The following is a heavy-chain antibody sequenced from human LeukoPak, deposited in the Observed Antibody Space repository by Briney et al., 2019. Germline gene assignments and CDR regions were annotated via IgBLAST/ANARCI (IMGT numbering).Heavy chain of an antibody. V-gene: IGHV3-15*01. D-gene: IGHD1-26*01. J-gene: IGHJ4*02. CDR3: TRGGYYGDFDY. CDR1: GFSFRNAW. Sequence: GGSLRLSCAASGFSFRNAWMNWVRQAPGKGLEWVGRIKSKTDGGTTDYAAPVKGRFSIPRDDSKNTLYLQMNSLKTEDTAVYYCTRGGYYGDFDYWGQGTLVTVSS. CDR2: IKSKTDGGTT.